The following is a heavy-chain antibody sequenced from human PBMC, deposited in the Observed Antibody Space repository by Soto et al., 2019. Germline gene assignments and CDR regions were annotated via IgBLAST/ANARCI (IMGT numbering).Heavy chain of an antibody. Sequence: SSAASGFTFSSYSMSWVLQAPGKWLEWVSAISGIGGSTYYADSVKGRFTISRYNSKNTLYLQMNSLRAEDTAVYYCAKDRWGLLGALFGYWGQESLGRVCS. D-gene: IGHD1-26*01. J-gene: IGHJ4*02. CDR2: ISGIGGST. V-gene: IGHV3-23*01. CDR1: GFTFSSYS. CDR3: AKDRWGLLGALFGY.